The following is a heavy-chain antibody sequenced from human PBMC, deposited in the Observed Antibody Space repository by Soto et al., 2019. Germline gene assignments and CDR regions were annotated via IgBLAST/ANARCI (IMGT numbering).Heavy chain of an antibody. J-gene: IGHJ4*02. CDR2: ISVYTGTT. Sequence: QIQLVQSGAEVKKPGASVKVSCKTSGYPFSNHGITWVRQGPGQGFEWMGWISVYTGTTNYAQKFQGRVTTTTDTSARPAYMELRSLRSDDTAVYFCARETMLRGVNDYWGQGPRVIVSS. D-gene: IGHD3-10*01. CDR3: ARETMLRGVNDY. CDR1: GYPFSNHG. V-gene: IGHV1-18*01.